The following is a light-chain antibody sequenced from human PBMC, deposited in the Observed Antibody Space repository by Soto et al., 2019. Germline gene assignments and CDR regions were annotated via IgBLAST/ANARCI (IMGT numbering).Light chain of an antibody. CDR2: SSN. J-gene: IGLJ1*01. CDR3: AAWDDRLNGYV. CDR1: TSNIGSNG. Sequence: QSVLTQPPSASGTPGQRGTISCSGSTSNIGSNGVNWYRQLPGTAPKLLIYSSNERPSGVPDRFSGSKSGTSASLAISGLQSEDEADYYCAAWDDRLNGYVFGTGTKSPS. V-gene: IGLV1-44*01.